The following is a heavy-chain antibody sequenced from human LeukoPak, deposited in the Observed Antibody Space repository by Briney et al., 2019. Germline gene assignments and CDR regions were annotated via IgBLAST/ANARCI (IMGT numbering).Heavy chain of an antibody. D-gene: IGHD2-2*01. CDR1: GYTFINYA. V-gene: IGHV1-3*01. CDR3: ARDSAVPAARMDFDY. Sequence: GASVKVSCKASGYTFINYAINWGRQAPGQRPEWVGWINAGNGNTKYSQKFQGRVTITRDTSTSTAYMELRSLRSDDTAVYYCARDSAVPAARMDFDYWGQGTLVTVSS. CDR2: INAGNGNT. J-gene: IGHJ4*02.